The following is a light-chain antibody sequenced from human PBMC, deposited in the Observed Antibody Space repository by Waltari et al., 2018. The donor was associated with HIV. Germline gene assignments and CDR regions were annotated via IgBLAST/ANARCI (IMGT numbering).Light chain of an antibody. CDR1: QSVSNW. V-gene: IGKV1-5*03. CDR2: KAS. Sequence: DIQLTKSPSLLAASMGDRVTFTCRASQSVSNWLAWYQQKPGRAPKLLIYKASSLESGVPSRFSGSGSGAEFTLTISSLQPDDIATYYCQHYNSYPWTFGQGTKVEIK. CDR3: QHYNSYPWT. J-gene: IGKJ1*01.